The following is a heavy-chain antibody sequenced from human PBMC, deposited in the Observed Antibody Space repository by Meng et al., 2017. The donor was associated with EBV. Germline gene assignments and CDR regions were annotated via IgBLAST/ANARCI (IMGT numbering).Heavy chain of an antibody. V-gene: IGHV1-69*01. Sequence: GQLVQSGAEGKRPGSSVKVSCKTSGGPFRYYAISWVRQAPGQGLEWLGGFLPRLGAPNYAQKFHGRVKITADESTSTHYMDLSSLRSEDTAIYYCASESGRGYTPDYWGQGTLVTVSS. J-gene: IGHJ4*02. D-gene: IGHD3-10*01. CDR1: GGPFRYYA. CDR2: FLPRLGAP. CDR3: ASESGRGYTPDY.